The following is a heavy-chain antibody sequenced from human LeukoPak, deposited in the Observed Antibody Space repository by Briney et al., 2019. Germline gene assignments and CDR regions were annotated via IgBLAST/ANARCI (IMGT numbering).Heavy chain of an antibody. V-gene: IGHV3-48*02. Sequence: PGGSLRLSCAASGFTFGSYSMNWVRQAPGKGLEWVSYISSTSTTIYYADSVKGRFTISRDNAKNSLYLQMNSLGDDDTAVYYCARDPYGGAFDYWGQGTLVTVSS. CDR2: ISSTSTTI. CDR1: GFTFGSYS. J-gene: IGHJ4*02. CDR3: ARDPYGGAFDY. D-gene: IGHD4-23*01.